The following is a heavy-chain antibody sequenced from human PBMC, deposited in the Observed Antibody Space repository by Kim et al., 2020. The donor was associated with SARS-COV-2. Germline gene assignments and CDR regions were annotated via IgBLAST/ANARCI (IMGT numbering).Heavy chain of an antibody. V-gene: IGHV1-3*01. J-gene: IGHJ4*02. D-gene: IGHD4-17*01. Sequence: YSQKCQGRVTITRDTSASTAYMELSSLRSEDTAVYYCARAPYGDLTYFDYWGQGTLVTVSS. CDR3: ARAPYGDLTYFDY.